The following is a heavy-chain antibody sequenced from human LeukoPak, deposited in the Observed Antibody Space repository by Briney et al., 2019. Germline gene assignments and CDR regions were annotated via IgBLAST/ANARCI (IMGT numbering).Heavy chain of an antibody. Sequence: SETLSLTCTVSGGSISSSSYYWGWIRQPPEKGLEWIGSIYYSGSTYYNPSLKSRVTISVDTSKNQFSLKLSSVTAADTAVYYCARRGNYYDSSGPIDYWGQGTTVTVSS. D-gene: IGHD3-22*01. CDR2: IYYSGST. CDR3: ARRGNYYDSSGPIDY. J-gene: IGHJ4*03. CDR1: GGSISSSSYY. V-gene: IGHV4-39*01.